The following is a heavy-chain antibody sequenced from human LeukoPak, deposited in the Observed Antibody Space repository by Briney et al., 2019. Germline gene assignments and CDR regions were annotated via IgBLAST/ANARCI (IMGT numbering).Heavy chain of an antibody. CDR1: GGSISSYY. J-gene: IGHJ4*02. V-gene: IGHV4-4*07. CDR2: IYSSGST. D-gene: IGHD2-15*01. Sequence: SETLSLICTLSGGSISSYYWSWIRQPAGKGLEWIGRIYSSGSTSYNPSLKSRVSMSVDTSKNQFSLKLSSVTAADTAVYYCARGSGRPHYFDYWGQGTLVTVSS. CDR3: ARGSGRPHYFDY.